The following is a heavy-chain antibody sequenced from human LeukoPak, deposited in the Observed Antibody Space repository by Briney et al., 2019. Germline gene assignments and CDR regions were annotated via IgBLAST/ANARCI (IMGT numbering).Heavy chain of an antibody. CDR2: ISFSSTYI. D-gene: IGHD2-2*01. Sequence: PGGSLRLSCAASGFSFSGHDMNWVRQAPGQGLERVSSISFSSTYIYYADSVRGRFTISRDNAKNSLYLQMNSLRVEDTAVYYCARADCSSSTCYLRRSWFDPWGQGTLVTVSS. J-gene: IGHJ5*02. CDR1: GFSFSGHD. V-gene: IGHV3-21*01. CDR3: ARADCSSSTCYLRRSWFDP.